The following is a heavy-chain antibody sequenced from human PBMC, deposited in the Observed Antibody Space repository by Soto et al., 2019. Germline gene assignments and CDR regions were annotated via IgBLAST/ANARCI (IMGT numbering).Heavy chain of an antibody. V-gene: IGHV3-74*01. CDR1: GFTVSNNW. Sequence: GGSLRLSCAASGFTVSNNWMHWVRQAPGKGLEWVSRINDDGRGTSYADSVRGRFTISRDNAKNTLYLQMNSLTVEDTAVYYCATVFDYWGQGTLVTVSS. CDR3: ATVFDY. CDR2: INDDGRGT. D-gene: IGHD4-17*01. J-gene: IGHJ4*02.